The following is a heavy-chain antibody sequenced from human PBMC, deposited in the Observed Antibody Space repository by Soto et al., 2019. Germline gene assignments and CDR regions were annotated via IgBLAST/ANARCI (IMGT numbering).Heavy chain of an antibody. CDR3: ARGAAAGLFDY. J-gene: IGHJ4*02. CDR1: GYTFTSYD. V-gene: IGHV1-8*01. D-gene: IGHD6-13*01. CDR2: MNPNSGNT. Sequence: QVQLVQSGAEVKKPGASVKVSCKASGYTFTSYDINWVRQATGQGLEWMGWMNPNSGNTGYAQKCQDRGTMTRDTCIGTAYMEVSSLRSEDTAGYYCARGAAAGLFDYWGQGTLVTVSS.